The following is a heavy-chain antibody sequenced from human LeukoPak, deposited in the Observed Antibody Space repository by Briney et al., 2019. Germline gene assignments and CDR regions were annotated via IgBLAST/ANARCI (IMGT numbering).Heavy chain of an antibody. J-gene: IGHJ4*02. CDR3: AKWGGTKTIGTIWYGPLDY. CDR1: RFTFGKYI. D-gene: IGHD6-13*01. V-gene: IGHV3-23*01. CDR2: IGGGDDIT. Sequence: GGSLRLSCAASRFTFGKYIMTWVRQAPGNGLEWVSSIGGGDDITFYADSVKGRFRISRDDSKNTVFLQISSLRVEDTGIYYCAKWGGTKTIGTIWYGPLDYWGQGTQVIVSS.